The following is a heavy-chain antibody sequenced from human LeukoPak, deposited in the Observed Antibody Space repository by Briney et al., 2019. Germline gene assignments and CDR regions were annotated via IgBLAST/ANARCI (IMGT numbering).Heavy chain of an antibody. V-gene: IGHV3-73*01. Sequence: GGSLRLSCAASGFTFSGSAMHWVRQASGKGLEWVGRIRSRANSYATAYAASVKGRFTISRVDSKNTAYLQMNSLKTEDTAVYYCTSLGYCSSTSCTSGLYYMDVWGKGTTVTVSS. J-gene: IGHJ6*03. CDR3: TSLGYCSSTSCTSGLYYMDV. D-gene: IGHD2-2*01. CDR1: GFTFSGSA. CDR2: IRSRANSYAT.